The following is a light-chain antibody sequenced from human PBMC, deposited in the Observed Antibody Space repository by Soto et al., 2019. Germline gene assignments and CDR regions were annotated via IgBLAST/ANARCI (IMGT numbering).Light chain of an antibody. V-gene: IGKV3-11*01. J-gene: IGKJ2*01. CDR2: DAS. CDR3: QQRSNWPLYT. Sequence: EIVLTQSPATLSLSPGERATLSCRASQSVSSYLAWYQKKPGQAPRLLIYDASNRATGIPARFSGSGSRTDFTLTISSLEPEDFAVYYWQQRSNWPLYTVRRGTKLEIK. CDR1: QSVSSY.